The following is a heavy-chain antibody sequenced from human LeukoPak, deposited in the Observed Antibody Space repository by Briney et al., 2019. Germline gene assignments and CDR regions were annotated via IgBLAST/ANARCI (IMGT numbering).Heavy chain of an antibody. CDR2: ISYDGSNK. V-gene: IGHV3-30-3*01. J-gene: IGHJ4*02. D-gene: IGHD5-18*01. CDR3: AKGGVDSYGYFGPDY. CDR1: GFTFSSYA. Sequence: GRSLRLSCAASGFTFSSYAMHWVRQAPGKGLEWVAVISYDGSNKYYADSVKGRFTISRDNSKNTLYLQMNSLRAEDTAVYYCAKGGVDSYGYFGPDYWGQGTLVTVSS.